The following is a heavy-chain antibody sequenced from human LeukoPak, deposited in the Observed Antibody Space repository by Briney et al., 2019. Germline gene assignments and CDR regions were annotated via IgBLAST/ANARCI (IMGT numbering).Heavy chain of an antibody. CDR3: ARDRPLYYGSGSYNWFDP. D-gene: IGHD3-10*01. J-gene: IGHJ5*02. CDR1: GGTFSNYA. CDR2: IIPMFGTA. Sequence: SVKVSCKASGGTFSNYAITWVRQAPGQGLEWMGGIIPMFGTASYAQKFQGRVTITADKSTSTAYMELSSLRSEDTAVYYCARDRPLYYGSGSYNWFDPWGQGTLVTVSS. V-gene: IGHV1-69*06.